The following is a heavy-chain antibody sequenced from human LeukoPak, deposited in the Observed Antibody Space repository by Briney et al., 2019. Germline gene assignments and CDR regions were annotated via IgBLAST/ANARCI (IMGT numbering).Heavy chain of an antibody. CDR2: INPNSGVT. Sequence: ASVKVSCKASGFTFTNYYIHWVRQAPGQGLEWMGWINPNSGVTNYAQKFQGRVTMTRDTSISTAYMELSRLRSDDTAVYYCARMLTLHYYDSSGPFDYWGQGTLVTVSS. J-gene: IGHJ4*02. CDR1: GFTFTNYY. CDR3: ARMLTLHYYDSSGPFDY. D-gene: IGHD3-22*01. V-gene: IGHV1-2*02.